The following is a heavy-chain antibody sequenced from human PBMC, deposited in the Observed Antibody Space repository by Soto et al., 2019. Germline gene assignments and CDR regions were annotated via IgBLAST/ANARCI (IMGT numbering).Heavy chain of an antibody. CDR3: ARDTDYYDSSGYDFDY. Sequence: SVKVSCKASGGTFSSYAISWVRQAPGQGLEWMGGIIPIFGTANYAQKFQGRVTITADKSTSTAYMELSGLRSEDTAVYYCARDTDYYDSSGYDFDYWGQGTLVTVSS. CDR1: GGTFSSYA. V-gene: IGHV1-69*06. CDR2: IIPIFGTA. J-gene: IGHJ4*02. D-gene: IGHD3-22*01.